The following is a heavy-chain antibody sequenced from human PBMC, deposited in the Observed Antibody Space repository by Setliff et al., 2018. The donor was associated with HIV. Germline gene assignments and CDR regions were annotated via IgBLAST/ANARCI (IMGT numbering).Heavy chain of an antibody. CDR1: GFIFEDYA. V-gene: IGHV3-43*01. Sequence: GGSLRLSCAASGFIFEDYAMHWVRQVPGKGLEWVALISWDGATTNYADSVKGRFTISRDSSKNSLYLQMNSLRTEDTALYYCAKEGGSERMPFFYYYVDVWGKGTTVTVSS. CDR2: ISWDGATT. J-gene: IGHJ6*03. D-gene: IGHD3-10*01. CDR3: AKEGGSERMPFFYYYVDV.